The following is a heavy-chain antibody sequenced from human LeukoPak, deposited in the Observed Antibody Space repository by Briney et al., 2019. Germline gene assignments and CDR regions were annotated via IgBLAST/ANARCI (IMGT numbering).Heavy chain of an antibody. J-gene: IGHJ4*02. V-gene: IGHV3-7*01. CDR3: ASGRDSRWFTD. Sequence: GGSLRLSCTASTTYWIHWVRQAPGKGPEWVANIRQDGGEKFYLDSVKGRFTISRDSAKNSLYLQMDSLRVEDTAVYYCASGRDSRWFTDWGQGTLVTVSS. D-gene: IGHD2-15*01. CDR1: TTYW. CDR2: IRQDGGEK.